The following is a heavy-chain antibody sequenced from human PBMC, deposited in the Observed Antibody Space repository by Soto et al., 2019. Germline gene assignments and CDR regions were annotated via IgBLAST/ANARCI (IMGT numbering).Heavy chain of an antibody. J-gene: IGHJ4*02. Sequence: QVQLAQSGGEVKKPGASVKVSYKTSGYRFDKYGLSWVRQAPGQGLEWMGRINTYNGNTDYPQNFQGRVTIAIDTSTSTAYMELRSLRSDDTAVYYCARNLPRYCSSTSCPFDFWGQGTLVTVSS. V-gene: IGHV1-18*01. D-gene: IGHD2-2*01. CDR2: INTYNGNT. CDR3: ARNLPRYCSSTSCPFDF. CDR1: GYRFDKYG.